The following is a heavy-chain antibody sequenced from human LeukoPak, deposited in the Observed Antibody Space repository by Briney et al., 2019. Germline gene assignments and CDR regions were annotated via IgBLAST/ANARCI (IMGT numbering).Heavy chain of an antibody. Sequence: GGSLRLSCAASGFTFSSYDMHWVRQATGKGLEWVSAIGTAGDTYYPGSVKGRFTISRENAKNSLYLQMNSLRAGDTAVYYCARAISGSYTYTSLASGMDVWGQGTTVTVSS. D-gene: IGHD1-26*01. CDR1: GFTFSSYD. CDR3: ARAISGSYTYTSLASGMDV. CDR2: IGTAGDT. J-gene: IGHJ6*02. V-gene: IGHV3-13*01.